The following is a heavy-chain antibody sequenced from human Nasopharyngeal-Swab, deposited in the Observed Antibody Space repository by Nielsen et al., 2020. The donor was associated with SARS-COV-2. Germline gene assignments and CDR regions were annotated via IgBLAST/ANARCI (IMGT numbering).Heavy chain of an antibody. D-gene: IGHD5-18*01. CDR1: GFTFNNHG. CDR3: AFVDTTLLGYYYSGMDV. V-gene: IGHV3-30*03. J-gene: IGHJ6*02. CDR2: ISYEGSKK. Sequence: GESLKISCVASGFTFNNHGMHWVRQAPGKGLEWVAVISYEGSKKEYADSVKGRFTISRDNSKNTLLLQMNSLRAEDTAVYYCAFVDTTLLGYYYSGMDVWGQGTTVTVSS.